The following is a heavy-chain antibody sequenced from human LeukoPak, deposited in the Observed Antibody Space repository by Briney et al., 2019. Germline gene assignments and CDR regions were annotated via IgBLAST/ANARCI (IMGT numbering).Heavy chain of an antibody. D-gene: IGHD4-17*01. CDR1: GFTFSSYA. J-gene: IGHJ6*03. V-gene: IGHV3-23*01. Sequence: GGSLRLSCAASGFTFSSYAMSWVRQAPGKGLEWVSAISGSGSSTYYADSVKGRFTISRDNSKNTLYLQMNSLRAEDTAVYYCAKGADYEPYYYYYYMDVWGKGTTVTVSS. CDR2: ISGSGSST. CDR3: AKGADYEPYYYYYYMDV.